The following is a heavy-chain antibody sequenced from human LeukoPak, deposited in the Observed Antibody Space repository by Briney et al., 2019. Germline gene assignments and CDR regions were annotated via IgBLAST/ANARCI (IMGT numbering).Heavy chain of an antibody. Sequence: GRSLRLSCAASGFTFSSYGMHWVRQAPGKGLEWVAFLWFDGNNRYYADSVKGRFTISRDDSKNTLYLQMNSLRAEDTAVYYSARDQVPAHGWFDPWGQGTLVTVSS. J-gene: IGHJ5*02. CDR1: GFTFSSYG. CDR3: ARDQVPAHGWFDP. CDR2: LWFDGNNR. V-gene: IGHV3-33*01.